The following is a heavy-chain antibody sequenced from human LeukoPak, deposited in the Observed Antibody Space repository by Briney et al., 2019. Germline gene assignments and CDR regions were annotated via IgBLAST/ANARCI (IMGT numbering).Heavy chain of an antibody. CDR3: ARDQDVMVRGDV. J-gene: IGHJ3*01. CDR1: GYIFTNYA. V-gene: IGHV7-4-1*02. Sequence: ASVKVSCTASGYIFTNYAMNWVRQAPGQGLEWMGYIKTSTGNPTYAQGFTGRFVFSLDTSVSTAYLQINNLKTEDTAVYYCARDQDVMVRGDVWGQGTMVTVSS. CDR2: IKTSTGNP. D-gene: IGHD3-10*01.